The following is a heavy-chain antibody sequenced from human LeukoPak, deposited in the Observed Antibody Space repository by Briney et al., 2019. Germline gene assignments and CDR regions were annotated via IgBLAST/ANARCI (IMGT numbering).Heavy chain of an antibody. CDR1: GGSISSSSYY. Sequence: SETLSLTCTVSGGSISSSSYYWGWIRQPPGKGLEWIGSIYYSGSTYYNPSLKSRVTISVDTSKNQFSLKLSSVTAADTAVYYCARPNYYDGSGYHFFDYWGQGTLVTVSS. J-gene: IGHJ4*02. CDR3: ARPNYYDGSGYHFFDY. V-gene: IGHV4-39*01. D-gene: IGHD3-22*01. CDR2: IYYSGST.